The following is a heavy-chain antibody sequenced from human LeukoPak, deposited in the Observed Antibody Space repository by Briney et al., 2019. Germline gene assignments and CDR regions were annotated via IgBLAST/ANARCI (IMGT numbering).Heavy chain of an antibody. CDR1: GFTFSSYS. J-gene: IGHJ4*02. D-gene: IGHD5-18*01. Sequence: PGGSLRLSCADSGFTFSSYSMNWVRQAPGKGLEWVSSISSGSKCIYNADSVKGRFTISRDNAKNSLYLQMNSLRAEDTAVYYCARALSYSYGSMDFWGQGTLVIVSS. CDR2: ISSGSKCI. V-gene: IGHV3-21*01. CDR3: ARALSYSYGSMDF.